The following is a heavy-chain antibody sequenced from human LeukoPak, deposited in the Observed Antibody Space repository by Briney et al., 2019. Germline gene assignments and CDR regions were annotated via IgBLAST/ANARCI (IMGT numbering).Heavy chain of an antibody. D-gene: IGHD1-7*01. V-gene: IGHV4-59*02. Sequence: SETLSLTCTVSGGSVNSYYWNWIRQAPGKGLEWIGFIHYSGLTVYSPSLQSRVSMSVDTSRNQFSLDLSSVTAADTALYYCARDPPEDEWNSLDSWGQGILVTVSS. CDR1: GGSVNSYY. CDR3: ARDPPEDEWNSLDS. CDR2: IHYSGLT. J-gene: IGHJ4*02.